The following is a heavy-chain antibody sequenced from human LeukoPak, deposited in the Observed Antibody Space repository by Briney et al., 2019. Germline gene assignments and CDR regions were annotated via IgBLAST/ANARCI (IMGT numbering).Heavy chain of an antibody. V-gene: IGHV1-69*04. J-gene: IGHJ5*02. D-gene: IGHD6-13*01. CDR1: GGTFSSYA. CDR3: ARVSGIAAAGWFDP. Sequence: GASVKVSCKASGGTFSSYAISWVRQAPGQGLGWMGRIIPIFGIANYAQKFQGRVTITADKSTSTAYMELSSLRSEDTAVYYCARVSGIAAAGWFDPWGQGTLVTVSS. CDR2: IIPIFGIA.